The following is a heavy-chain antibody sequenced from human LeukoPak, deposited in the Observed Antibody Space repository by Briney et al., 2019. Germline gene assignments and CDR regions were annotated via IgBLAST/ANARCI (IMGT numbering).Heavy chain of an antibody. CDR3: ARDLERYFVRGAFDI. J-gene: IGHJ3*02. CDR2: IWYDGSNK. V-gene: IGHV3-33*08. D-gene: IGHD3-9*01. CDR1: GFTFSKAW. Sequence: GGSLRLSCAASGFTFSKAWMSWVRQAPGKGLEWVAVIWYDGSNKYYADSVKGRFTISRDNSKNTLYLQMNSLRAEDTAVYYCARDLERYFVRGAFDIWGQGTMVTVSS.